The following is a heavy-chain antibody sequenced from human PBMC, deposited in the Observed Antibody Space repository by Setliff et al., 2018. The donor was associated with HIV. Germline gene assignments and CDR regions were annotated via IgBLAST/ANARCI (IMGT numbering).Heavy chain of an antibody. CDR3: TTDLGPTSGRQAFDY. V-gene: IGHV3-15*01. CDR1: GFTFSNAW. D-gene: IGHD1-26*01. Sequence: PGGSLRLSCAASGFTFSNAWMSWVRQAPGKGLEWVGRIKSKTDGGTTDYAAPVKGRFTISRDDSKNTLYLQMNSLKTEDTAVYYCTTDLGPTSGRQAFDYWGHGTLVTVSS. CDR2: IKSKTDGGTT. J-gene: IGHJ4*01.